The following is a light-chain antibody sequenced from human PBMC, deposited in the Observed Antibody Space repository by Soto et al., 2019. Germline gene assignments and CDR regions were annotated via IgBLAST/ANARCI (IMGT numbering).Light chain of an antibody. J-gene: IGLJ1*01. V-gene: IGLV2-14*01. CDR1: SDDIGTYEY. CDR3: SSYTSGSTLHWV. Sequence: QSAQAQPASVSWSPGHSITISCTGSSDDIGTYEYISWHQHHPGKAPKLIIFGVYDRPSGVSDRFSGFKSGNTASLTIFGLQLEDEAVYYCSSYTSGSTLHWVFGTGTKVTAL. CDR2: GVY.